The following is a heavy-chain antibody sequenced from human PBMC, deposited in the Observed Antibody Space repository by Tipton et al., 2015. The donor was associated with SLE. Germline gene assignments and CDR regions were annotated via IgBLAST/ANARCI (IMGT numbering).Heavy chain of an antibody. CDR3: AKDSVPSSGWYRGPGGWFDS. J-gene: IGHJ5*01. Sequence: TLSLTCSVSGDSISRNYWSWIRQAPGKGLEWIGYIYYSGSTNHPNYSPSLNNRVAISVDASKNQFSLQLNSVTTADTAVYYCAKDSVPSSGWYRGPGGWFDSWGQGALVTVSS. D-gene: IGHD6-19*01. CDR1: GDSISRNY. V-gene: IGHV4-59*01. CDR2: IYYSGSTNHP.